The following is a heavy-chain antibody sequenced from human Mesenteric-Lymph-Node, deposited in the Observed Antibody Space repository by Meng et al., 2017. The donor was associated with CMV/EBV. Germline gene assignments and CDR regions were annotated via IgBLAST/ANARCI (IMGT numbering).Heavy chain of an antibody. CDR1: GFTFSNYA. CDR2: IRAGAGST. CDR3: AKEITIFGVVLYGMDV. J-gene: IGHJ6*02. V-gene: IGHV3-23*01. D-gene: IGHD3-3*01. Sequence: GESLKISCAASGFTFSNYAMSWVRQAPGKGLEWVSAIRAGAGSTYYADSVKGRFTISKDNSKNTLYLQMNSLRAEDTAVYYCAKEITIFGVVLYGMDVWGQGTTVTVSS.